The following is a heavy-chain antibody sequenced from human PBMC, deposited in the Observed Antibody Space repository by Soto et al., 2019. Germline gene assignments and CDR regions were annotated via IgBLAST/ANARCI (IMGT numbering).Heavy chain of an antibody. V-gene: IGHV4-30-2*01. D-gene: IGHD6-13*01. J-gene: IGHJ5*02. CDR1: GGSISSGGYS. CDR2: IYHSGST. CDR3: ARGRSSSWYSANWFDP. Sequence: SETLSLTCAVSGGSISSGGYSWSWIRQPPGKGLEWIGYIYHSGSTYYNPSLKSRVTISVDRSKNQFSLKLSSVTAADTAVYYCARGRSSSWYSANWFDPWGQGTLVTVSS.